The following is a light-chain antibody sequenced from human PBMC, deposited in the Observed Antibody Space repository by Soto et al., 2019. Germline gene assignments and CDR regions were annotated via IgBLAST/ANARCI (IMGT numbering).Light chain of an antibody. CDR1: QAVHTR. CDR2: LTS. Sequence: EIVLTQSPATLSSFPGDRVTLSCRASQAVHTRLAWYQHQPGQAPTLLIYLTSNRAAGIPARFSGSGSETDFTLTISDVEPEDFAVYYCQQRSNWPSITFGQGTRLDI. CDR3: QQRSNWPSIT. V-gene: IGKV3D-11*01. J-gene: IGKJ5*01.